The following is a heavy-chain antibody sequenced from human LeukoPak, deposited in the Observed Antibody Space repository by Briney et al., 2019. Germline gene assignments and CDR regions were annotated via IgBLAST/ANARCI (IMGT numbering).Heavy chain of an antibody. CDR3: AVTGTVGWFDP. V-gene: IGHV4-4*02. D-gene: IGHD1-20*01. CDR1: GGSISSSNW. CDR2: IYHSGST. J-gene: IGHJ5*02. Sequence: SETLSLTCAVSGGSISSSNWWSWVRQPPGTGLEWIGEIYHSGSTNYNPSLKSRVTISVDKSKNQFSLKLSSVTAADTAVYYCAVTGTVGWFDPWGQGTLVTVSS.